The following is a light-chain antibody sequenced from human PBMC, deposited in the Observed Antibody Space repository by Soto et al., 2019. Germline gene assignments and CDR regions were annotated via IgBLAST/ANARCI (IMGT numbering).Light chain of an antibody. J-gene: IGLJ3*02. CDR1: SSDVGNYNY. CDR2: EVS. V-gene: IGLV2-14*01. Sequence: QSTLTQPASVSGSPGQSMTISCTGTSSDVGNYNYVSWYQHHPGKAPKLMIYEVSYRPSGVSVRFSGSKSGNTASLTISGLQAEDEANYYCSSYTTSRTWVFGGGTKLTVL. CDR3: SSYTTSRTWV.